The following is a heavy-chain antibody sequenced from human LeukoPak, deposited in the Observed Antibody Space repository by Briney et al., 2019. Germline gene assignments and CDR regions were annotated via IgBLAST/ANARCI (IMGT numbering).Heavy chain of an antibody. CDR2: IYSGGST. CDR1: GFTVSSNY. V-gene: IGHV3-53*01. Sequence: GGSLRLSCAASGFTVSSNYMSWVRQAPGKGLEGVSVIYSGGSTYYADSVKGRFTISRDNSKNTLYLQMNSLRAEDTAVYYCARAPTEYYDFWSGYPPGMDVWGKGTTVTVSS. D-gene: IGHD3-3*01. J-gene: IGHJ6*04. CDR3: ARAPTEYYDFWSGYPPGMDV.